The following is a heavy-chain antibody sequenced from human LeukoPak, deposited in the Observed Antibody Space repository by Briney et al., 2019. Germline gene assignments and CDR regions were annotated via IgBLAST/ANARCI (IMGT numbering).Heavy chain of an antibody. Sequence: SETLSLTCTVSGGSISSYYWGWIRQPPGKGLEWIGSIYYSGSTYYNPSLKSRVTISVDTSKNQFSLKLSSVTAADTAVYHCARDRSGSGSSGFDYWGQGTLVTVSS. CDR2: IYYSGST. D-gene: IGHD3-10*01. V-gene: IGHV4-39*07. CDR3: ARDRSGSGSSGFDY. J-gene: IGHJ4*02. CDR1: GGSISSYY.